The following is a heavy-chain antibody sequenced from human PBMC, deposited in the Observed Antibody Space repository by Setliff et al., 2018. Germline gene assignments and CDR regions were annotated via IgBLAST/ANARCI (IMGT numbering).Heavy chain of an antibody. Sequence: GGSLRLSCADSNFKGHGINWVRQVPGKGLVWVARINGDGSVANYADAVKGRFTISRDNAKNTLSLQMNTLKAEDTAVYYCTRDIVVFTDIDYYYYAMDVWGQGTTVTVSS. CDR2: INGDGSVA. V-gene: IGHV3-74*01. CDR1: NFKGHG. CDR3: TRDIVVFTDIDYYYYAMDV. J-gene: IGHJ6*02. D-gene: IGHD2-21*01.